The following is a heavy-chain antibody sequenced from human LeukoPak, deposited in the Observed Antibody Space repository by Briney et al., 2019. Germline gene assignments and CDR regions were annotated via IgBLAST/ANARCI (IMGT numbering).Heavy chain of an antibody. V-gene: IGHV4-59*01. J-gene: IGHJ6*03. CDR2: IYYSGST. CDR3: ARDSARSYIDV. CDR1: GGSISSYY. Sequence: SETLSLTCTVSGGSISSYYWSWIRQPPGKGLEWIGYIYYSGSTNYNPSLKSRVTISVDTSKNQFSLKLSSVTAADTAVYYCARDSARSYIDVWGKGTTVTVSS. D-gene: IGHD6-6*01.